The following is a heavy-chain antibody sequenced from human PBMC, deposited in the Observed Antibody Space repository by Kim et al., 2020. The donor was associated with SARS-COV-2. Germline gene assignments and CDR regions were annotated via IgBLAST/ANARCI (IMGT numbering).Heavy chain of an antibody. D-gene: IGHD2-2*01. CDR1: GYTFTSYG. CDR2: ISAYNGNT. Sequence: ASVKVSCKASGYTFTSYGISWVRQAPGQGLEWMGWISAYNGNTNYAQKLQGRVTMTTDTSTSTAYMELRSLRSDDTAVYYCARDRTLRYCSSTSCSTKHIDYWGQGTLVTVSS. J-gene: IGHJ4*02. CDR3: ARDRTLRYCSSTSCSTKHIDY. V-gene: IGHV1-18*01.